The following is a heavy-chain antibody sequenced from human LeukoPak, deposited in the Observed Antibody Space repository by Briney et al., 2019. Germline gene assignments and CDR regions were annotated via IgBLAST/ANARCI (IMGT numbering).Heavy chain of an antibody. Sequence: SETLSLTCTVSGGSISSYYWSWIRQPPGKGLEWIGYIYYSGSTNYNPSLKSRVTISVDTSKNQFSLKLSSVTAADTAVYYCARVAPCINAFDIWGQGTMVTVSS. CDR3: ARVAPCINAFDI. V-gene: IGHV4-59*01. CDR1: GGSISSYY. CDR2: IYYSGST. J-gene: IGHJ3*02. D-gene: IGHD3-3*02.